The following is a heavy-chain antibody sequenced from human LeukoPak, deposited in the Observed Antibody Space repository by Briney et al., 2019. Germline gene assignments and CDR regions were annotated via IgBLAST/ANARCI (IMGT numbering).Heavy chain of an antibody. CDR1: GFTFSDYY. Sequence: GGSLRLSCAASGFTFSDYYMSWIRQAPGKGLEWVSYISSSGSTIYYADSVKGRFTISRDNAKNSLYLQMNGLRAEDTAVFYCARDRGGTDDFWSGYYTGYFDYWGQGTLVTVSS. CDR3: ARDRGGTDDFWSGYYTGYFDY. V-gene: IGHV3-11*04. D-gene: IGHD3-3*01. J-gene: IGHJ4*02. CDR2: ISSSGSTI.